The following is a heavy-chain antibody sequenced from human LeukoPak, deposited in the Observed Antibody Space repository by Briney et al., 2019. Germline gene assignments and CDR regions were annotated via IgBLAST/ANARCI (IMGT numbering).Heavy chain of an antibody. CDR2: INTDGSST. V-gene: IGHV3-74*01. CDR1: GFTFSSYW. Sequence: GGSLRLSCAASGFTFSSYWMHWVRQAPGKGLVWVSRINTDGSSTTYADSVKGRFTISRDNSKNTLSLQMNSLRAEDTAVYYCAKDRGGSDYWGQGTLVTVSS. J-gene: IGHJ4*02. CDR3: AKDRGGSDY. D-gene: IGHD1-26*01.